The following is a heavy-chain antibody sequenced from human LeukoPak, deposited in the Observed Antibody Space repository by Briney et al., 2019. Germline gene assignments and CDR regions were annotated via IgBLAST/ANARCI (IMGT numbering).Heavy chain of an antibody. V-gene: IGHV3-23*01. CDR2: ISGSGGST. Sequence: GGSLRLSCAASGFTFSSYGMSWVRQAPGKGLEWVSAISGSGGSTYHADSVKGRFTISRDNSKNTLYLQMNSLRAEDTAVYYCAKDLLGYCSGGSCYSGVGYFDYWGQGTLVTVSS. CDR1: GFTFSSYG. J-gene: IGHJ4*02. CDR3: AKDLLGYCSGGSCYSGVGYFDY. D-gene: IGHD2-15*01.